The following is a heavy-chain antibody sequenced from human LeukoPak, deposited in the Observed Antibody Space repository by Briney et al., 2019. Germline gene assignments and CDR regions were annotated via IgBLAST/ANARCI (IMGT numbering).Heavy chain of an antibody. J-gene: IGHJ4*02. CDR2: ISGSGGST. CDR3: AGGQWLEQFDY. V-gene: IGHV3-23*01. D-gene: IGHD6-19*01. Sequence: GGSLRLSCAASGFTFSSYAMSWVRQAPGKGLEWVSAISGSGGSTYYADSVKGRFAISRDNAKNTLYLQMNSLRAEDTAVYYCAGGQWLEQFDYWGQGTLVTVSS. CDR1: GFTFSSYA.